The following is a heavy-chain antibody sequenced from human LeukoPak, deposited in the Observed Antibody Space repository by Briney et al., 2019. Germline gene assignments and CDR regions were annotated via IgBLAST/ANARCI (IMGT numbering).Heavy chain of an antibody. CDR2: IYYSGST. CDR3: ARGPPGGRFDP. CDR1: VASISNYY. J-gene: IGHJ5*02. V-gene: IGHV4-59*01. D-gene: IGHD3-10*01. Sequence: SETLSLTCTVSVASISNYYWTWIRQPPGKGLEWIGYIYYSGSTNYNPSLKSRVTMSVDTSKNQFSLKVTSVTAADTAVYYCARGPPGGRFDPWGQGTLVTVSS.